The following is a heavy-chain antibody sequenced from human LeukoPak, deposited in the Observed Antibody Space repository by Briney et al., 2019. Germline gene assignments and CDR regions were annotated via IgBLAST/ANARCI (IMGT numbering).Heavy chain of an antibody. CDR1: GFTFSSYW. J-gene: IGHJ4*02. V-gene: IGHV3-74*01. D-gene: IGHD2-21*02. CDR2: INSDGSST. Sequence: GRSLRLSYAASGFTFSSYWMHWVRQAPGKGLVWVSRINSDGSSTSYADSVKGRFTISRDNAKNTLYLQMNSLRAEDTAVYYCARDTGYCGGDCPFDYWGQGTLVTVSS. CDR3: ARDTGYCGGDCPFDY.